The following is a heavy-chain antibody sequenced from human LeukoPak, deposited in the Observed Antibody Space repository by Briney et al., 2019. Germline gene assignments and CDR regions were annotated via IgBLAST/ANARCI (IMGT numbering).Heavy chain of an antibody. J-gene: IGHJ4*02. CDR1: GFTFSTYA. CDR2: ISSGSSYT. CDR3: ARDLVRGTSDY. D-gene: IGHD3-10*01. V-gene: IGHV3-11*06. Sequence: GGSLRLSCAASGFTFSTYAMSWVRQAPGKGLEWVSYISSGSSYTNYADSVKGRFTISRDNAKNSLYLQMNGLRDEDTAVYYCARDLVRGTSDYWGQGTLVTVSS.